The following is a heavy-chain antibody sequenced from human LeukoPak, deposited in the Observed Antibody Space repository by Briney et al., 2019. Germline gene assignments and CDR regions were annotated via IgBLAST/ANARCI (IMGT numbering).Heavy chain of an antibody. J-gene: IGHJ4*02. Sequence: PSETLSLTCAVYGGSFSGYYWSWIRQPPGKGLEWIGEINHSGSTNYNPSLKSRVTISVDTSKNQFSLKLSSVTAADTAVYYCAGPQFYQQWLTYWGQGTLVTVSS. CDR1: GGSFSGYY. V-gene: IGHV4-34*01. CDR3: AGPQFYQQWLTY. CDR2: INHSGST. D-gene: IGHD6-19*01.